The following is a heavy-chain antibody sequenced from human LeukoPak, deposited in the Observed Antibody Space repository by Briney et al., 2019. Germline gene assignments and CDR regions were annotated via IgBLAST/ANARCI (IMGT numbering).Heavy chain of an antibody. J-gene: IGHJ6*02. CDR1: GFTFDDYA. Sequence: QPGRSLRLFCAASGFTFDDYAMHWVRQAPGKCLEWVSGVGWNSGSVGYADSVKGRFTISRVHAKNSLYLQMNSLRAEDTALYYCAKELYSSSWLNYYGMDVWGQGTTVTVSS. D-gene: IGHD6-13*01. V-gene: IGHV3-9*01. CDR3: AKELYSSSWLNYYGMDV. CDR2: VGWNSGSV.